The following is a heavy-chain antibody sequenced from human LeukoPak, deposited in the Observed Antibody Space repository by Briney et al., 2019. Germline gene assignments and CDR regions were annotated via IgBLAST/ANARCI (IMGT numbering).Heavy chain of an antibody. Sequence: GESLKISCKGSGYSFTSYWIGWVRQMPGKGLEWMGIIYPGDSDTRYNPSFQGQVTISADKSISTAYLQWSSLKASDTAMYYCARPVLDYDILTGYPLDNWFDPWGQGTLVTVSS. CDR1: GYSFTSYW. D-gene: IGHD3-9*01. CDR3: ARPVLDYDILTGYPLDNWFDP. V-gene: IGHV5-51*01. J-gene: IGHJ5*02. CDR2: IYPGDSDT.